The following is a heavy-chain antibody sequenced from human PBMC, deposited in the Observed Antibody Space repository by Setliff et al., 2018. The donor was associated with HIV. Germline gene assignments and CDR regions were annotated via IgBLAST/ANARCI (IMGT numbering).Heavy chain of an antibody. CDR1: GYSISSRYY. D-gene: IGHD2-15*01. CDR2: VYHTGST. CDR3: ASSPAWRSDSGLHTFDY. V-gene: IGHV4-38-2*02. J-gene: IGHJ4*02. Sequence: SETLSLTCTVSGYSISSRYYWGWIRQPPGKGLEWIGSVYHTGSTYYNPSFKSRVTMSADTSKNQFSLKLSSVTAADTAVYYCASSPAWRSDSGLHTFDYWGQGTLVTVSS.